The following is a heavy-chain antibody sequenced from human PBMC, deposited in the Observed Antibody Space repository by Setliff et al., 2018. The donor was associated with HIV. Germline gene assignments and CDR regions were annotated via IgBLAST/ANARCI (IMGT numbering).Heavy chain of an antibody. J-gene: IGHJ5*02. D-gene: IGHD3-10*01. V-gene: IGHV4-61*09. CDR2: IYTSGST. CDR3: ARERSALLWKNWFDP. Sequence: SETLSLTFTVSGGSISSGSYYWSWIRQPAGKGLEWIGHIYTSGSTNYNPSLKSRVTISVDTSKNQFSLKLSSVTAADTAGYYCARERSALLWKNWFDPWGQGTLVTVSS. CDR1: GGSISSGSYY.